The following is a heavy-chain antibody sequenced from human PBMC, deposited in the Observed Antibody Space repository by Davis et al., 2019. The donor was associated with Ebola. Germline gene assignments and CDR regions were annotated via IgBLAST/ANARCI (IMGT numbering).Heavy chain of an antibody. CDR2: INPHNGNT. D-gene: IGHD1-20*01. J-gene: IGHJ6*02. CDR1: GYTFTNYG. CDR3: ARDTITGTMYFSYGVDV. Sequence: ATSVKVSCKASGYTFTNYGITWVRQAPGQGLEWMGWINPHNGNTNYAQNVQGRVIMTSDTATTTAYMEVGSLRSDDTAVYFCARDTITGTMYFSYGVDVWGQGTTVTVSS. V-gene: IGHV1-18*04.